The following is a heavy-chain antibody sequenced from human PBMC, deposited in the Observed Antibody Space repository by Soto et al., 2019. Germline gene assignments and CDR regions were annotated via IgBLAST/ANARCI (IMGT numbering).Heavy chain of an antibody. CDR2: ISSSSSYI. CDR3: ARLDYYDSSGYHLDY. Sequence: EVQLVESGGGLVKPGGSLRLSCAASGFTFSSYSMNWVRQAPGKGLEWVSSISSSSSYIYYADSVKGRFTISRDNAKNSLYLQMNSRRAEDTAVYYCARLDYYDSSGYHLDYWGQGTLVTGSS. D-gene: IGHD3-22*01. J-gene: IGHJ4*02. CDR1: GFTFSSYS. V-gene: IGHV3-21*01.